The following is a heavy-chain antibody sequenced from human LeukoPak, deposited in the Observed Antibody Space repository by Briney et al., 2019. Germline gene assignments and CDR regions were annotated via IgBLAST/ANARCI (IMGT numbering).Heavy chain of an antibody. Sequence: SETLSLTCTVSGGSISSYYWSWIRQPPGEGLEWIGYIYYSGSTNYNPSLKSRVTISVDTSKNQFSLKLSSVTAADTAVYYCARSVRGYCSSTSCYPVWYFDLWGRGTLVTVSS. CDR3: ARSVRGYCSSTSCYPVWYFDL. J-gene: IGHJ2*01. V-gene: IGHV4-59*01. CDR2: IYYSGST. CDR1: GGSISSYY. D-gene: IGHD2-2*01.